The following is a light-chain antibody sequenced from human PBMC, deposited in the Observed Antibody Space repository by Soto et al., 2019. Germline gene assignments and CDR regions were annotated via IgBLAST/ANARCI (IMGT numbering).Light chain of an antibody. J-gene: IGLJ2*01. Sequence: QSALTQPASVSGSPGQSITISCTGTSSDVGGYNYVSWYQQHPGKAPKLMIYDVSNRPSGVSNRFSGSKSGNTASLTISGLQAEDEADYYCSSYTSSSTPVVFCGGTKLTLL. CDR2: DVS. CDR1: SSDVGGYNY. CDR3: SSYTSSSTPVV. V-gene: IGLV2-14*01.